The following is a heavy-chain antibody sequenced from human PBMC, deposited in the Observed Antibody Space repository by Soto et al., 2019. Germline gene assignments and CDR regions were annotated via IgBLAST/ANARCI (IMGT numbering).Heavy chain of an antibody. CDR3: ARALSGGWFTN. CDR2: MNPNSGNT. V-gene: IGHV1-8*01. D-gene: IGHD6-19*01. J-gene: IGHJ4*02. Sequence: QVQLVQSGAEVKKPGASVKVSCKASGYTFTSYDINWVRQATGQGLEWMGWMNPNSGNTGYAQKFQGRVTMTSTTSTSTAYTDLSSRSSEDTAVSYCARALSGGWFTNWGQGTLVTVSS. CDR1: GYTFTSYD.